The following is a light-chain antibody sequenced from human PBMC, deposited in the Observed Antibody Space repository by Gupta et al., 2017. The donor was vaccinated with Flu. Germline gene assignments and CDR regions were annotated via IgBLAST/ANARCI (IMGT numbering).Light chain of an antibody. Sequence: DIVMTQSPDSLAVSLVERATINCKSSQNVLYDSNNKSYLAWYQQKAGQPPELLINWASSRESGVPDRFSGSGSVTDFSLTISILQAEDVAVYYCLQYDSTPWTFGPGTSVEIK. CDR2: WAS. CDR3: LQYDSTPWT. V-gene: IGKV4-1*01. J-gene: IGKJ1*01. CDR1: QNVLYDSNNKSY.